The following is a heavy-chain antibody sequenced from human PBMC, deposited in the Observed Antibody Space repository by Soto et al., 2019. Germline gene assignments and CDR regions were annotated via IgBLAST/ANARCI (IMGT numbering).Heavy chain of an antibody. CDR1: GGSISSDSW. Sequence: SETLSLTCAVSGGSISSDSWWSWVRQPPGKGLEWIGEIYHSVSTNYNPSLKSRVTMSVVPSKNLFSLTLNSVTAADTAFYYCARDQGSHPGDWGQGTMVTVSS. D-gene: IGHD6-19*01. CDR3: ARDQGSHPGD. V-gene: IGHV4-4*02. CDR2: IYHSVST. J-gene: IGHJ4*02.